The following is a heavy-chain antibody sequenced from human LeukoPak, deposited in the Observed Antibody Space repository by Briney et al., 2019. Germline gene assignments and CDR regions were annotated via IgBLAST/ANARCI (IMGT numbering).Heavy chain of an antibody. CDR1: GGTFSSYA. Sequence: SVKVSCKASGGTFSSYAISWVRQAPGQGLEWMGGIIPIFGTANYAKKFQDRVTITRDTSLSTAHMELSSLRSEGTAMYYCARPALYSTKSDYYFESWGQGTLVTVSS. CDR3: ARPALYSTKSDYYFES. D-gene: IGHD2-2*01. J-gene: IGHJ4*02. V-gene: IGHV1-69*05. CDR2: IIPIFGTA.